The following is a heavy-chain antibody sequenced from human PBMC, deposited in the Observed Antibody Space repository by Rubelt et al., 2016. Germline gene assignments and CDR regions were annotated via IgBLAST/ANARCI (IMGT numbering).Heavy chain of an antibody. V-gene: IGHV4-34*01. CDR1: GGSFSGYY. J-gene: IGHJ4*02. CDR2: INHSGST. D-gene: IGHD3-3*01. Sequence: QVQLQQWGAGLLKPSETLSLTCAVYGGSFSGYYWSWIRQPPGKGLEWIGEINHSGSTNYNPSLKGRVTILVDTSKNQFSLKLSSVTAADTAVYYCARGYYDFWSGYPWAFDYWGQGTLVTVSS. CDR3: ARGYYDFWSGYPWAFDY.